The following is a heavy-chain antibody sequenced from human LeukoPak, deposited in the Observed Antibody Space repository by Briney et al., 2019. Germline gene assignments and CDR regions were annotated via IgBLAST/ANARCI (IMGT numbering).Heavy chain of an antibody. Sequence: SETLSLTCTVSGGSISSGDYYWSWIRQPPGKGLEWIGYIYYSGSTNYNPSLKSRVTISVDTSKNQFSLKLSSVTAADTAVYYCARRGNYGHFDYWGQGTLVTVSS. D-gene: IGHD4-17*01. J-gene: IGHJ4*02. CDR3: ARRGNYGHFDY. CDR2: IYYSGST. V-gene: IGHV4-61*08. CDR1: GGSISSGDYY.